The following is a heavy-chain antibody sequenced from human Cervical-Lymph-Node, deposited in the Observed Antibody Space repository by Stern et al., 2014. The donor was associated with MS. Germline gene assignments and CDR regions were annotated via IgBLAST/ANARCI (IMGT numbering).Heavy chain of an antibody. J-gene: IGHJ5*02. CDR3: AREAVAADNNWFDP. CDR1: GGSISSGSSY. CDR2: IYTSGST. Sequence: QVQLQESGPGLVKPSQTLSLTCTVSGGSISSGSSYWSWIRQPAGKGLEWIGRIYTSGSTKYNPSLKSRVTIPPDTSKNQFTLKLSSVTAADTAVYYCAREAVAADNNWFDPWGQGTLVTVSS. V-gene: IGHV4-61*02. D-gene: IGHD6-19*01.